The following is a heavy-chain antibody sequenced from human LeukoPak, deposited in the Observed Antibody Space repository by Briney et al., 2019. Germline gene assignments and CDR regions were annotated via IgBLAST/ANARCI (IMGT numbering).Heavy chain of an antibody. CDR3: TRDQDTLVNWFDP. Sequence: GGSLRLSCAASGFTFSDYYMSWIRQAPGKGLEWVSYISSSGSTIYYADSVKGRFTISRDNAKNSLYLQMNSLRAEDTAVYYCTRDQDTLVNWFDPWGQGTLVTVSS. CDR1: GFTFSDYY. V-gene: IGHV3-11*01. J-gene: IGHJ5*02. D-gene: IGHD2-15*01. CDR2: ISSSGSTI.